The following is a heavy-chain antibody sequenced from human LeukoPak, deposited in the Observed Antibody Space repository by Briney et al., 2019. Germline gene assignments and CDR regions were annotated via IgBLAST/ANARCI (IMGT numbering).Heavy chain of an antibody. V-gene: IGHV5-10-1*01. CDR3: ARHTRWDLPHGMDV. Sequence: GESLKISCRGSGYSFTSYWISWVRQMPGKGLEWMGRIDPSDSYTNYSPSFQGHVTFSADKSISTAYLQWSSLKASDTAMYYCARHTRWDLPHGMDVWGKGTTVTVSS. CDR1: GYSFTSYW. CDR2: IDPSDSYT. D-gene: IGHD1-26*01. J-gene: IGHJ6*04.